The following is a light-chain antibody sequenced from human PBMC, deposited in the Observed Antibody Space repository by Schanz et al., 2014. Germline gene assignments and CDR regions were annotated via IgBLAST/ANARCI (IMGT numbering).Light chain of an antibody. V-gene: IGLV1-40*01. CDR3: SSYAGSNNFSVV. Sequence: QSVLTQPPSVSGAPGQRVTISCTGSKSNIGARYDVHWYQHLPGAAPRLLIFGNNKRPSGVPDRFSGSKSGTSASLAITGLQAEDEADYYCSSYAGSNNFSVVFGGGTKVTVL. J-gene: IGLJ2*01. CDR1: KSNIGARYD. CDR2: GNN.